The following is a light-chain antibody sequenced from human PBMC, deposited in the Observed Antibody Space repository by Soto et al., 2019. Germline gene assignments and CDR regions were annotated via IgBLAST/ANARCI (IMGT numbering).Light chain of an antibody. V-gene: IGKV1-39*01. CDR1: QRISTF. CDR2: AAS. J-gene: IGKJ2*01. CDR3: QQSYSTPYT. Sequence: DIQMTQSPSSLSASVGDRVIITCRASQRISTFLSWYQQKPGKAPKFLIYAASSLQSGVPSRFSGSGSGTDFTLTISSLQPEDFATYYCQQSYSTPYTFGQGNRLESK.